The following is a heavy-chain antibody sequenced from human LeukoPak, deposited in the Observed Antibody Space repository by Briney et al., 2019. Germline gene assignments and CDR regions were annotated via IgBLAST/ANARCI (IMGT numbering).Heavy chain of an antibody. V-gene: IGHV3-21*01. J-gene: IGHJ4*02. D-gene: IGHD3-10*01. CDR3: ARDIKTFDY. CDR2: ISSSSSYI. Sequence: GGSLRLSCAASGFTYSNYAMGWVRQAPGKGLEWVSSISSSSSYIYYADSVKGRFTISRDNAKNSLYLQMNSLRAEDTAVYYCARDIKTFDYWGQGTLVTVSS. CDR1: GFTYSNYA.